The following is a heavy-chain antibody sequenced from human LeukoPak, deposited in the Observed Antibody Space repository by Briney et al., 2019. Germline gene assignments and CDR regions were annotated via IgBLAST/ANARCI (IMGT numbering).Heavy chain of an antibody. CDR3: VKDVEPAAATSTYYFGY. CDR1: GFTFSSYA. J-gene: IGHJ4*02. Sequence: GGSLRLSCSASGFTFSSYAMHWVRQAPGKGLEYVSAISSNGGSTYYADSVKGRFTTSRDNSKNTLYLQMSSLRAEDTAVYYCVKDVEPAAATSTYYFGYWGQGTLVTVSS. D-gene: IGHD2-2*01. V-gene: IGHV3-64D*09. CDR2: ISSNGGST.